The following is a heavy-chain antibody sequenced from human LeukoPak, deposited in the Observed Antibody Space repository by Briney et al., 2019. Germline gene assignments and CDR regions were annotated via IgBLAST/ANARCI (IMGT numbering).Heavy chain of an antibody. CDR1: GGSISSYY. V-gene: IGHV4-59*08. J-gene: IGHJ2*01. CDR3: ARRASSGWYQVNWYFDL. D-gene: IGHD6-19*01. Sequence: PSETLSLTRTVSGGSISSYYWSWIRQPPGKGLEWIGYIYYSGSTNYNPSLKSRVTISVDTSKNQFSLKLSSVTAADTAVYYCARRASSGWYQVNWYFDLWGRGTLVTVSS. CDR2: IYYSGST.